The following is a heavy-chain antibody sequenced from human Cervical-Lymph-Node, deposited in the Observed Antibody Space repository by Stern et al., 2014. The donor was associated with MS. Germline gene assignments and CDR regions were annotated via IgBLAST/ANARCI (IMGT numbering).Heavy chain of an antibody. J-gene: IGHJ6*02. Sequence: VQLAESGGGLVKPGGSLRLSCAASGFTFRTYTMNWVRQAPGKGLEWISSISARSADINYADSVKGRFTISRDNAKKSLFLQMNSLRVEDTAVYYCASVAVAGTGDQHYYYGLDVWGQGTTVTVSS. CDR2: ISARSADI. V-gene: IGHV3-21*01. CDR3: ASVAVAGTGDQHYYYGLDV. D-gene: IGHD6-19*01. CDR1: GFTFRTYT.